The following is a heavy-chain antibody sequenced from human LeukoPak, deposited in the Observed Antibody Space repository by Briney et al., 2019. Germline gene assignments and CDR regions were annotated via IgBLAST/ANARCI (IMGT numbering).Heavy chain of an antibody. J-gene: IGHJ6*03. CDR2: IYPGDSET. CDR1: GYRFTNYW. V-gene: IGHV5-51*01. CDR3: ARLLVAGTGDYYYYMDV. D-gene: IGHD6-19*01. Sequence: GESLKISCKGSGYRFTNYWIGWVRQMPGKGLEWMGIIYPGDSETRYSPSFQGQVTISADKSTSTAYLQWSSLKASDTAMYYCARLLVAGTGDYYYYMDVWGKGTTVTISS.